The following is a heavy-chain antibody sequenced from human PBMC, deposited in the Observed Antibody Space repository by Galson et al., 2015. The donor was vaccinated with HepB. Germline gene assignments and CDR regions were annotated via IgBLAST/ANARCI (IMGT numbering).Heavy chain of an antibody. CDR2: ISSDGINK. CDR1: GFTFSRYG. V-gene: IGHV3-30*18. D-gene: IGHD3-10*01. CDR3: AKASSHYGSGSYYTVDY. J-gene: IGHJ4*02. Sequence: SLRLSCAASGFTFSRYGIHWVRQAPVKGLEWVAAISSDGINKHYADSVKGRFTISRDNSKNTVSLQMNSLRPGDTAVYYCAKASSHYGSGSYYTVDYWGQGTLVSVSS.